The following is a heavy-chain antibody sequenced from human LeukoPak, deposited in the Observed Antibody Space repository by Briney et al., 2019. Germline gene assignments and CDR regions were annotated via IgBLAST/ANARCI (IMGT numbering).Heavy chain of an antibody. D-gene: IGHD4-17*01. CDR1: GFTFSSYA. CDR2: ISGSGGST. CDR3: AKEVDYGDYFDY. V-gene: IGHV3-23*01. Sequence: QAGGSLRLSCAASGFTFSSYAMSWVRQAPGKGLEWVSAISGSGGSTYYADSVKGRFTISRDNSKSTLYLQMNSLRAEDTAVYYCAKEVDYGDYFDYWGQGTLVTVSS. J-gene: IGHJ4*02.